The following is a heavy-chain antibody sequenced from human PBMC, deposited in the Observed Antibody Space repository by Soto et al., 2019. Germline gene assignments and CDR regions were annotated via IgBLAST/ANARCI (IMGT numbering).Heavy chain of an antibody. D-gene: IGHD3-3*01. J-gene: IGHJ5*02. Sequence: GESLKISCKGSGYSFTSYWIGWVRQMPGKGLEWMGIIYPGDSDTRYSPSFQGQVTISADKSISTAYLQWSSLKASDTAMYYCAISDFWSGYRGWFDPWGQGTLVTVSS. CDR3: AISDFWSGYRGWFDP. CDR2: IYPGDSDT. CDR1: GYSFTSYW. V-gene: IGHV5-51*01.